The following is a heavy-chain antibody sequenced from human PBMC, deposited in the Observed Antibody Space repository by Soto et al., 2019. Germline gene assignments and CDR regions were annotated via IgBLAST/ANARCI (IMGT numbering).Heavy chain of an antibody. CDR3: ARHRLGAASDAFDI. V-gene: IGHV5-51*01. Sequence: LVQSLKISCKGSGYSFPTYWIGWVRQMPGKGLECMGIIYSGDSDTRYSPSFQGQVTISADKSISTAYLQWSSLKASDTAMYYCARHRLGAASDAFDIWGRGTMVNVS. J-gene: IGHJ3*02. D-gene: IGHD1-26*01. CDR2: IYSGDSDT. CDR1: GYSFPTYW.